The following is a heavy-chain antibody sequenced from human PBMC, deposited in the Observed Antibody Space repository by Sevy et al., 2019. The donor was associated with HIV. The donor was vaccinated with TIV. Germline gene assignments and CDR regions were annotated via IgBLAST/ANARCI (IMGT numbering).Heavy chain of an antibody. CDR1: GFTFSSSS. D-gene: IGHD6-13*01. V-gene: IGHV3-7*01. CDR2: ISQGGSEE. J-gene: IGHJ4*02. Sequence: GGSLRLSCVASGFTFSSSSMTWVRQAPGKGLEWVATISQGGSEEYYVDSVKGRFTISRDNAKNSLYLQMNNLSAVDTAVYFCARFVSLGYWGQGTLVTVSS. CDR3: ARFVSLGY.